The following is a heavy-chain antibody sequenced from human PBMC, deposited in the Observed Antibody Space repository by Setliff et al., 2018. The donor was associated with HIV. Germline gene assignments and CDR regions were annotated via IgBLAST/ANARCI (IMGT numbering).Heavy chain of an antibody. Sequence: PSETLSLTCTVSGVSTSSSSYYWGWIRQPPGKGLDWIGYVYYSGSTYYSPSLKSRLTISVDTSKNHFSLRLSSVTAADTAVYYCVSQGAVTGHSFDSWGPGALVTVSS. J-gene: IGHJ4*02. CDR3: VSQGAVTGHSFDS. CDR1: GVSTSSSSYY. D-gene: IGHD6-19*01. V-gene: IGHV4-39*02. CDR2: VYYSGST.